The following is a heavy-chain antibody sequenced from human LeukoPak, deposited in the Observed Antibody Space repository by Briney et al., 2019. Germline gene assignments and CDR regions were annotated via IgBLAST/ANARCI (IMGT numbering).Heavy chain of an antibody. Sequence: GRSLRLSCAASGFTFSSYGMHWVRQAPGKGLEWVAVISYDGSNKYYADSVKGRFTISRDNSKNTLYLQMNSLRAEDTAVYYCAKGGRYYYDSSGLSDYWGQGTLVTVSS. CDR1: GFTFSSYG. CDR2: ISYDGSNK. J-gene: IGHJ4*02. V-gene: IGHV3-30*18. CDR3: AKGGRYYYDSSGLSDY. D-gene: IGHD3-22*01.